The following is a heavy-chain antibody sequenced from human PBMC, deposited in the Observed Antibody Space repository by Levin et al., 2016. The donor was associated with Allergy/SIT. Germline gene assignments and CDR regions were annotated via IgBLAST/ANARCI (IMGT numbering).Heavy chain of an antibody. V-gene: IGHV3-21*01. CDR1: GFSVSGYS. Sequence: GGSLRLSCAASGFSVSGYSMKWVRQAPGKGLEWVSSISSSSSYIYYTDSVKGRFTISRDNAKNSLYLQMNSLRAEDTAVYYCARCSTTCVNGYLDIWGQGTMVTVSS. CDR3: ARCSTTCVNGYLDI. CDR2: ISSSSSYI. D-gene: IGHD2-2*01. J-gene: IGHJ3*02.